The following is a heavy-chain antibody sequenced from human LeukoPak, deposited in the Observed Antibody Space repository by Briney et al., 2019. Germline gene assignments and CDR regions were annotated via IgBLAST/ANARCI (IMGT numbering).Heavy chain of an antibody. CDR1: GFTISTYW. V-gene: IGHV3-7*01. J-gene: IGHJ4*02. D-gene: IGHD6-19*01. CDR3: ARVAVAGTYYFDY. CDR2: IKEDGSAK. Sequence: QSGGSLRLSCAASGFTISTYWMSWVRQAPGKGLEWVANIKEDGSAKYYVNSVRGRFSISRDNAKNSLYLQMNSLRAEDTAVYYCARVAVAGTYYFDYWGQGTLVTVSS.